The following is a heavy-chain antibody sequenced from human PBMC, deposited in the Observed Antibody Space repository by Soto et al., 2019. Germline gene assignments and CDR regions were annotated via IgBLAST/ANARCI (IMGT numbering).Heavy chain of an antibody. J-gene: IGHJ6*02. V-gene: IGHV1-18*01. Sequence: ASVKVSCKASGYTFTSYGISWVRQAPGQGLEWMGWISAYNGNTNYAQKLQGRVTMTTDTSKSTAYMELRTLRSDDTAVYYCEREDKGEWIQLWPDYYYYGMDVWGQGTTVTVSS. CDR3: EREDKGEWIQLWPDYYYYGMDV. D-gene: IGHD5-18*01. CDR2: ISAYNGNT. CDR1: GYTFTSYG.